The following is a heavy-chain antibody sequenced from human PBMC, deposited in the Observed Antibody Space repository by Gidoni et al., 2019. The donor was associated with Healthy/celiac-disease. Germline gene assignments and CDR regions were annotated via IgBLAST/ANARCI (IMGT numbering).Heavy chain of an antibody. J-gene: IGHJ4*02. D-gene: IGHD5-12*01. CDR3: ARVTVWGGYPSGYFDY. CDR2: IYYSGST. CDR1: GGSISSGGYY. V-gene: IGHV4-31*03. Sequence: QVQLQESGPGLVKPSQTLSLTCPVSGGSISSGGYYWSWIRQHPGKGLEWIGYIYYSGSTYYNPSLKSRVTISVDTSKNQFSLKLSSVTAADTAVYYCARVTVWGGYPSGYFDYWGQGTLVTVSS.